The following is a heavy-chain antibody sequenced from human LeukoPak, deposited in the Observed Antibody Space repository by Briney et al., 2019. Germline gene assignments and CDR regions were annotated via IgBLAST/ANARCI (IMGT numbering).Heavy chain of an antibody. D-gene: IGHD3-9*01. CDR3: ARGRRSYDILTGYYHHDAFDI. V-gene: IGHV3-64*02. J-gene: IGHJ3*02. CDR1: GFTFSSYA. Sequence: GGSLRLSCAASGFTFSSYAMRWVRQAPGKGLEYVSAISSNGGSTYYADSVKGRFTISRDNSKNTLYLQMGSLRAEDMAVYYCARGRRSYDILTGYYHHDAFDIWGQGTMVTVSS. CDR2: ISSNGGST.